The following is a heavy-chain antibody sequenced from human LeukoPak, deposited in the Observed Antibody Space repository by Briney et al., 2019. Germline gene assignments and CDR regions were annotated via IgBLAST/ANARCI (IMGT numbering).Heavy chain of an antibody. J-gene: IGHJ4*02. CDR3: AKDLTSYYYDRSGYYY. CDR2: IRYDGSNK. D-gene: IGHD3-22*01. V-gene: IGHV3-30*02. CDR1: GFTFSSYG. Sequence: GGSLRLSCAASGFTFSSYGMHWVRQTPGKGLEWVAFIRYDGSNKYYADSVKGRFTISRDNSNNTLYLQMNSLRAEHTAVYYCAKDLTSYYYDRSGYYYWGQGTLVTVSS.